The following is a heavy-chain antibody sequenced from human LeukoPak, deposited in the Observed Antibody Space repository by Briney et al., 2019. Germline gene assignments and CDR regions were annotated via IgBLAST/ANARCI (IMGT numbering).Heavy chain of an antibody. CDR3: ARVRGYSHGYESLDYYYYGMDV. CDR2: IIPILGIA. D-gene: IGHD5-18*01. V-gene: IGHV1-69*04. Sequence: SVKVSCKASGGTFSSYAISWVRQAPGQGLEWMGRIIPILGIANYAQKFQGRVTITADKSTSTAYMELSSLRSEDTAVYYCARVRGYSHGYESLDYYYYGMDVWGQGTTVTVSS. J-gene: IGHJ6*02. CDR1: GGTFSSYA.